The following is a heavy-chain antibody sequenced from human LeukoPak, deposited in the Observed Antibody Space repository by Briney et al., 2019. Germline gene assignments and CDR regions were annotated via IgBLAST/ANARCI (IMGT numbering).Heavy chain of an antibody. Sequence: SETLSLTCTVSGGSISSYYWSWLRQPPGKGLEWIGYIYYSGSTHYNPSLKSRVTISVDTSKNQFSLKLSSVTAADTAVYYCARREGGYGDRYYFDYWGQGTLVTVSS. D-gene: IGHD4-17*01. CDR3: ARREGGYGDRYYFDY. CDR2: IYYSGST. J-gene: IGHJ4*02. CDR1: GGSISSYY. V-gene: IGHV4-59*12.